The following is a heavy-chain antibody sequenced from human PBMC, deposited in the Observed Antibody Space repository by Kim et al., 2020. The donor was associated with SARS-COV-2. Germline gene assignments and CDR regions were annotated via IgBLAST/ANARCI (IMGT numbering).Heavy chain of an antibody. CDR3: AKDPGVIPYHYFDF. V-gene: IGHV3-23*01. CDR2: ISGPAGST. D-gene: IGHD3-10*01. CDR1: GFTFGSYA. Sequence: GGSLRISCVASGFTFGSYAMSWVRQAPGKGLECVAAISGPAGSTYYADSVKGRFTIFRDNSKNTLYLQMNSLRAEDTAVYYCAKDPGVIPYHYFDFWGQGTLVTVSS. J-gene: IGHJ4*02.